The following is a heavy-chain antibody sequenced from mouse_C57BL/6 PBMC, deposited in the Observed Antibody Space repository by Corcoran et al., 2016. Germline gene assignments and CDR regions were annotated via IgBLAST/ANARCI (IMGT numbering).Heavy chain of an antibody. CDR3: ARDGLRCMDY. J-gene: IGHJ4*01. D-gene: IGHD1-1*01. V-gene: IGHV3-6*01. CDR1: GYSITSGYY. CDR2: ISYDGSN. Sequence: DVQLQESGPGLVKPSQSLSLTCSVTGYSITSGYYWNWIRQFPGNKLEWMGYISYDGSNNYNPSLKNRISITRDTSKNQFFLKLNSVTTEDTATYYCARDGLRCMDYWGQGTSVTVSS.